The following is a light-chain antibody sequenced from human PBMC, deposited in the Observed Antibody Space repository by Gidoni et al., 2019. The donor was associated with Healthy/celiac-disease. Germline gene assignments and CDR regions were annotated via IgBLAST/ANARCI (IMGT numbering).Light chain of an antibody. CDR2: KAS. Sequence: DIQMTQSPSILSASVGDRVTITCWASQSISSWLAWYQQKPGKAPKLLIYKASSLESGVPSRFSGSGSGTEFTLTISSLQPDDFATYYCQQYNSYSWTFGQGTKVEIK. CDR3: QQYNSYSWT. CDR1: QSISSW. J-gene: IGKJ1*01. V-gene: IGKV1-5*03.